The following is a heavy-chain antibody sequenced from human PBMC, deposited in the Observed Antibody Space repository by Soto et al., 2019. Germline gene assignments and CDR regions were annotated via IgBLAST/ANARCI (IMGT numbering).Heavy chain of an antibody. D-gene: IGHD3-10*01. Sequence: EVQLLESGGGLVQPGGSLRLSCTASGFTFSTYAMTWVRQAPGKGLEWVSAISGGGGRTYYADSVKGRFTISRDNSKNTLHLQMNSLRADDTAVYYCATVSRFLDSGLIWGQGTLVTVSS. J-gene: IGHJ3*02. V-gene: IGHV3-23*01. CDR1: GFTFSTYA. CDR2: ISGGGGRT. CDR3: ATVSRFLDSGLI.